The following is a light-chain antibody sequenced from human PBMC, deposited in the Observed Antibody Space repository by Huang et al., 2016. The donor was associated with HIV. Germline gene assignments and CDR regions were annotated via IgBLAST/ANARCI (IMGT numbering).Light chain of an antibody. CDR3: QQTFTTPIT. V-gene: IGKV1-39*01. Sequence: DIQMTQSPSSLSASVGDRVTITCRASQTITSHLNWYQQKPEKAPTLLIYDASSLQSVVPSRFNGSGSGTDFTLTISSLQPGDFGTYYCQQTFTTPITFGPGTRVNIK. J-gene: IGKJ3*01. CDR2: DAS. CDR1: QTITSH.